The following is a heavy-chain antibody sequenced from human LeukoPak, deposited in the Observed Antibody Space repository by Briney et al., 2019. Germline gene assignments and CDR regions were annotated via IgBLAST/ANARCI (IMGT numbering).Heavy chain of an antibody. J-gene: IGHJ4*02. CDR3: ARASSRGRFLEWLLNY. CDR2: ISSSSSYI. CDR1: GFTFSSYS. V-gene: IGHV3-21*01. Sequence: GGSLRLSCAASGFTFSSYSMNWVRQAPGKGWEWVSSISSSSSYIYYADSVKGRFTISRDNAKNSLYLQMNSLRAEDTAVYYCARASSRGRFLEWLLNYSGQGTLVTVSS. D-gene: IGHD3-3*01.